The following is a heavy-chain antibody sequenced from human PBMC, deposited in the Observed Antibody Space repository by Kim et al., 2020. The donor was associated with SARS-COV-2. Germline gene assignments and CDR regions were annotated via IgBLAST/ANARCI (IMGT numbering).Heavy chain of an antibody. V-gene: IGHV1-2*02. J-gene: IGHJ6*02. D-gene: IGHD5-18*01. CDR3: ARGDTVVASRYYYAMDV. Sequence: ASVKVSCKASGYSFTDYFIHWVRQAPGQGLEWVAWISPDSGGTNYAQKCQDRVTMTRDTSINTTYMELRSLRSDDTAAYFCARGDTVVASRYYYAMDVWGQGTTVTVSS. CDR1: GYSFTDYF. CDR2: ISPDSGGT.